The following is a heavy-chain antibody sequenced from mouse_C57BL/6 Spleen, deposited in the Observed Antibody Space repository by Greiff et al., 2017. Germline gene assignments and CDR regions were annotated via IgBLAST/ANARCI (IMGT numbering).Heavy chain of an antibody. D-gene: IGHD2-4*01. Sequence: VKVVESGAELARPGASVKLSCKASGYTFTSYGISWVKQRTGQGLEWIGEIYPRSGNTYYNEKFKGKATLTADKSSSTAYMELRSLTSEDSAVYFCARSGDYEDAMDYWGQGTSVTVSS. J-gene: IGHJ4*01. CDR1: GYTFTSYG. CDR2: IYPRSGNT. V-gene: IGHV1-81*01. CDR3: ARSGDYEDAMDY.